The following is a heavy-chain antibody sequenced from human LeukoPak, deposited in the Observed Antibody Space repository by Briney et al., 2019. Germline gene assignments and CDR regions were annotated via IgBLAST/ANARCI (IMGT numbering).Heavy chain of an antibody. Sequence: SETLSLTCTVSGGSISNYYWSWFRQSPGKGLEWIGYIYYSGSTNYNPSLKSRVTISVDTSKNQFSLKLRSLTAADTAVYYCASGIQGAGNNFWGQGTLVTVSS. CDR1: GGSISNYY. V-gene: IGHV4-59*12. CDR3: ASGIQGAGNNF. D-gene: IGHD6-19*01. J-gene: IGHJ4*02. CDR2: IYYSGST.